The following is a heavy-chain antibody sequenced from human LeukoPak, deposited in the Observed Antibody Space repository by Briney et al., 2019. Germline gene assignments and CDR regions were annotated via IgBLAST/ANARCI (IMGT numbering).Heavy chain of an antibody. V-gene: IGHV4-4*07. J-gene: IGHJ4*02. CDR1: GGSMSSYY. CDR3: ATYDQKLAFDN. D-gene: IGHD6-13*01. CDR2: MYTDGST. Sequence: PSETLSLTCTVSGGSMSSYYWSWIRQPAGKGLEWIGRMYTDGSTNYNPFLNSRVTMSVDTSKKHFSLRLNSVTAADTAVYYCATYDQKLAFDNWGQGTLVTASS.